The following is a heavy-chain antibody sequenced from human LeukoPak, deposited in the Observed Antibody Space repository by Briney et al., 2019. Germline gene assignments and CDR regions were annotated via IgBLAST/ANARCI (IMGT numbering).Heavy chain of an antibody. CDR2: ISLNGETT. CDR1: GFSVSSFG. CDR3: AQGFSSGWYPY. J-gene: IGHJ4*02. Sequence: GGSLRLSCAVSGFSVSSFGMSWVRQDPGKRLEWISAISLNGETTWYADSVKGRFTISRDNSKNTLYLQLTSLRAEDTAVYYCAQGFSSGWYPYWGQGSLVSVSS. D-gene: IGHD6-19*01. V-gene: IGHV3-23*01.